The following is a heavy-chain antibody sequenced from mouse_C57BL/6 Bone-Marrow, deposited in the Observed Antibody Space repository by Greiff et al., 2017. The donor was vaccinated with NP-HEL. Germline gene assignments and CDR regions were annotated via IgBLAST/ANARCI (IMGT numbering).Heavy chain of an antibody. CDR3: TRDSSGVVGYFDY. D-gene: IGHD3-2*02. CDR2: IDPETGGT. J-gene: IGHJ2*01. CDR1: GYTFTDYE. Sequence: QVQLQQSGAELVRPGASVTLSCKASGYTFTDYEMHWVKQTPVHGLEWIGAIDPETGGTAYNQKFKGKAILTADKSSSTAYMELRSLTSEDSAVYYCTRDSSGVVGYFDYWGQGTTLTVSS. V-gene: IGHV1-15*01.